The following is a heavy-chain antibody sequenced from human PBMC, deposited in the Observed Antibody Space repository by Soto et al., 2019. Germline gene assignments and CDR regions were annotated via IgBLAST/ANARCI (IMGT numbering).Heavy chain of an antibody. CDR1: GGTFSTSS. CDR2: IIPIFTRT. J-gene: IGHJ4*02. D-gene: IGHD2-15*01. V-gene: IGHV1-69*13. Sequence: SVKVSCKASGGTFSTSSFVWVRQGPGQGLEWMGGIIPIFTRTNFAQKFQGRVTFSADESTRTTYMELRSLTSEDTAIYYCARDVVRSTAGDSWGQGTLVTVSS. CDR3: ARDVVRSTAGDS.